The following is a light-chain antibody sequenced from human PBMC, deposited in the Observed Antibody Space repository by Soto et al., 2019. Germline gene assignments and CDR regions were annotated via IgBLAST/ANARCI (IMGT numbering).Light chain of an antibody. CDR3: QQYGSSPS. Sequence: DIQMTQSPSSLSASVGDRVTITCRASQGISNDLAWYQQKPGKLPNLLIYGASTLQSGVPSRFSGSGSGTDFTLTISRLEPEDFAVYYCQQYGSSPSFGGGTKVDI. CDR2: GAS. J-gene: IGKJ4*01. CDR1: QGISND. V-gene: IGKV1-27*01.